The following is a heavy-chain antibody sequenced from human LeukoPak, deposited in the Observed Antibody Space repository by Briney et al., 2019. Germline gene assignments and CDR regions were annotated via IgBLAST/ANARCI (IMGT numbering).Heavy chain of an antibody. J-gene: IGHJ4*02. D-gene: IGHD1-26*01. Sequence: PSETLSLTCTVSGGSISSYYWSWIRQPPGKGLEWIGYIYYSGSTNYNPSLKSRVTISVDTSKNQFSLKLSSVTAADTAVYYCARDGVSGSYQDYWGQGTLVTVPS. CDR1: GGSISSYY. CDR2: IYYSGST. CDR3: ARDGVSGSYQDY. V-gene: IGHV4-59*01.